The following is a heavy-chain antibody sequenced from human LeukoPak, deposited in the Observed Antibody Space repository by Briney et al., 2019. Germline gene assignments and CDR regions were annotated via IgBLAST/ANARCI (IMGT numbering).Heavy chain of an antibody. Sequence: QPGRSLRLSCAASGFTFDDYAMHWVRQAPGKGLEWVSGISWNSGSIGYADSVKGRFTISRDNAKNSLYLQMNSLRAEDTALYYCAKDANGYGDSDTPDAFDIWGQGTMVTVSS. CDR1: GFTFDDYA. CDR2: ISWNSGSI. CDR3: AKDANGYGDSDTPDAFDI. J-gene: IGHJ3*02. V-gene: IGHV3-9*01. D-gene: IGHD4-17*01.